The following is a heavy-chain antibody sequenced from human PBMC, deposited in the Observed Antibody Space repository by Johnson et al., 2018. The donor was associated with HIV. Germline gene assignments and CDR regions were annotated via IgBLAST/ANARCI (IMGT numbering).Heavy chain of an antibody. CDR3: ARDGVYSSPHDAFDI. D-gene: IGHD3-22*01. J-gene: IGHJ3*02. V-gene: IGHV3-7*05. CDR2: IKEDGSDD. Sequence: VQLLESGGGLVQPGGSLRLSCEASGFSFSNYWMSWVRQAPGKGLEWVANIKEDGSDDYYVDVLKGRFIIYRDNAKNSLYLQMSNLRFEDTAVYYCARDGVYSSPHDAFDIWGEGTMVIVSS. CDR1: GFSFSNYW.